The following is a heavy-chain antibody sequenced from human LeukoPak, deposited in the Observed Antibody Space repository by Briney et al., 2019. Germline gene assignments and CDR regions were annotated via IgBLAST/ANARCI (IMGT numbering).Heavy chain of an antibody. J-gene: IGHJ4*02. CDR3: ARDHYDSSGSDY. V-gene: IGHV3-53*01. D-gene: IGHD3-22*01. Sequence: PGGSLRLSCAASGFTFSSYSMNWVRQAPGRGLEWVSVIYSGGSTYYADSVKGRFTISRDNSKNTLYLQMNSLRAEDTAVYYCARDHYDSSGSDYWGQGTLVTVSS. CDR2: IYSGGST. CDR1: GFTFSSYS.